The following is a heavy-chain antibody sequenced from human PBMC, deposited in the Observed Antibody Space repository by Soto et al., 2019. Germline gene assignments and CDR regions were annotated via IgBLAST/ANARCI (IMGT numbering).Heavy chain of an antibody. CDR2: MNPHSGRT. D-gene: IGHD6-19*01. J-gene: IGHJ4*02. CDR3: STWGRNGWYTGFF. V-gene: IGHV1-8*02. CDR1: GYTITDYD. Sequence: QVQLVQSGAEVRKPGASLKVSCKTSGYTITDYDINWVRQAPGQGLEWVGRMNPHSGRTDYAQKLEGRVTMTRDISISTAYMELSSLGYDATAVYFCSTWGRNGWYTGFFWGQGTLVTVSS.